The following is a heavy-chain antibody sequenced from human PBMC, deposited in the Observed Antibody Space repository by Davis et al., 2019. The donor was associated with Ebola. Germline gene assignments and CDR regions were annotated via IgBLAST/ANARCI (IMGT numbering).Heavy chain of an antibody. J-gene: IGHJ4*02. V-gene: IGHV3-30*03. CDR1: GFTFIDYA. D-gene: IGHD2-21*01. CDR3: VVEGFDS. CDR2: ISKDGSSH. Sequence: GESLKISCAASGFTFIDYAMNWVRQAPGKGLEWVAIISKDGSSHYYADSVRGRFTMSRDNSKNTVYLQMDSLRTDDTAVYFCVVEGFDSWGQGTLVTVSS.